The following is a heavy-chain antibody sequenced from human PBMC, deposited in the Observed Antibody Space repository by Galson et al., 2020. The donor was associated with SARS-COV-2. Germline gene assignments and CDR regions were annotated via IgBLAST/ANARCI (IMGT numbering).Heavy chain of an antibody. CDR1: GFTFSSYG. Sequence: GESLKISCAASGFTFSSYGMHWVRQAPGKGLEWVAVISYDGSNKYYADSVKGRFTISRDNAKNSLYLQMNSLRAEDTAVYYCARGDKDDYGGPDYWGQGTLVTVSS. J-gene: IGHJ4*02. V-gene: IGHV3-30*03. CDR2: ISYDGSNK. CDR3: ARGDKDDYGGPDY. D-gene: IGHD4-17*01.